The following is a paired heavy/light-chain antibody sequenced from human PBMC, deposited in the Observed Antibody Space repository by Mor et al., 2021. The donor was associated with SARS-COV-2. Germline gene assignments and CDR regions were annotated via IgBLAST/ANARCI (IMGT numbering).Light chain of an antibody. J-gene: IGLJ2*01. Sequence: QSALTQPPSASGSPGQSVTISCAGTSSDVGTYDYVSWYQHHPGKAPKLMIYEVSKRPSGVPDRFSGSKSGNTASLTVSGLQTEDEADYYCSSYAGSNNFVFGGGTKLTVL. CDR3: SSYAGSNNFV. CDR2: EVS. V-gene: IGLV2-8*01. CDR1: SSDVGTYDY.
Heavy chain of an antibody. J-gene: IGHJ4*02. CDR1: GFTFSNYA. CDR3: AKDPPTSHWVLDY. Sequence: QVHLVESGGGVVQPGRSLRLSCAASGFTFSNYAMHWVRQTPGKGLEWVAVISHDGNDKYYADSVKGRFTISRDNSKNDLSLQMNSLRDEDTAVYFCAKDPPTSHWVLDYWGQGTLVTVSS. V-gene: IGHV3-30*18. CDR2: ISHDGNDK. D-gene: IGHD2-2*01.